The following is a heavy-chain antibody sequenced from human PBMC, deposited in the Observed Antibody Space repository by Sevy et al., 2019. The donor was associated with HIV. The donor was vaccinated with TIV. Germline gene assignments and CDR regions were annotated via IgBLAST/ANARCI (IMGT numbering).Heavy chain of an antibody. D-gene: IGHD7-27*01. CDR2: INTSGST. V-gene: IGHV4-4*07. Sequence: SETLSLTCTVSGDSFSSYFWAWIRQPAGKGLEWIGRINTSGSTNYNPSLKSRVTMSVDTSKSQFSLKVTSLTAADTAIYFCARSNWVTATNGFSKWYYFDYWGQGSLVTVSS. CDR1: GDSFSSYF. J-gene: IGHJ4*02. CDR3: ARSNWVTATNGFSKWYYFDY.